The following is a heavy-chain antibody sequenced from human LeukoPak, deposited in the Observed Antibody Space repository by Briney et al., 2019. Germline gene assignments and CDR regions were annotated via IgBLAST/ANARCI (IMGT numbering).Heavy chain of an antibody. CDR2: ISGSGGST. CDR3: AKHRDIFYYFDY. V-gene: IGHV3-23*01. Sequence: GGSLRLSCAASGFTFSSYAMSWVRQAPGKGLEWVSAISGSGGSTYYADSVKGRFTISRDNSKNTMYLQMNSLRAEDTAVYYCAKHRDIFYYFDYWGQGTLVTVSS. J-gene: IGHJ4*02. CDR1: GFTFSSYA. D-gene: IGHD2-15*01.